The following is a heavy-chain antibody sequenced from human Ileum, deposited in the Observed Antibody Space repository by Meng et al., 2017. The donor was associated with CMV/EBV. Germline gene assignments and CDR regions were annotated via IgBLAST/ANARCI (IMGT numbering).Heavy chain of an antibody. CDR2: ISPDGTT. J-gene: IGHJ4*02. CDR3: ARGTGNYGDWDY. V-gene: IGHV3-66*01. Sequence: GESLKISCAVSGLTVSTNYISWVRQAPGKGLEWVSVISPDGTTYYADSVKGRFTVSRDNAKNIVYLQMNSLRAEDTAVYYCARGTGNYGDWDYWGQGTLVTVSS. D-gene: IGHD1-7*01. CDR1: GLTVSTNY.